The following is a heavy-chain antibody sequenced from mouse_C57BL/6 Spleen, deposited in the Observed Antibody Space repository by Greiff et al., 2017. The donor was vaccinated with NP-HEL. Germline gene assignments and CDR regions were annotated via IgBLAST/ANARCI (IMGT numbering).Heavy chain of an antibody. Sequence: ESGPGLVKPSQSLSLTCSVTGYSITSGYYWNWIRQFPGNKLEWMGYISYDGSNNYNPSLKNRISITRDTSKNQFFLKLNSVTTEDTATYYCARERGSSYSFAYWGQGTLVTVSA. CDR2: ISYDGSN. CDR1: GYSITSGYY. CDR3: ARERGSSYSFAY. V-gene: IGHV3-6*01. D-gene: IGHD1-1*01. J-gene: IGHJ3*01.